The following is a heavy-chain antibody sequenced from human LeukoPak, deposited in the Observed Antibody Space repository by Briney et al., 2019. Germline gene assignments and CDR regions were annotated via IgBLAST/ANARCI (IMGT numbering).Heavy chain of an antibody. Sequence: GGSLRLSCTASGVTFGDYAMSWFRHAPGKGLEWVGFIRSKAYGGTTEYAASVKGRFTISRDDSKSIAYLQMNSLKTEDTAVYYCTSLGAHLNRVGVYWGQGTLVTVSS. J-gene: IGHJ4*02. CDR2: IRSKAYGGTT. CDR3: TSLGAHLNRVGVY. CDR1: GVTFGDYA. D-gene: IGHD5-24*01. V-gene: IGHV3-49*03.